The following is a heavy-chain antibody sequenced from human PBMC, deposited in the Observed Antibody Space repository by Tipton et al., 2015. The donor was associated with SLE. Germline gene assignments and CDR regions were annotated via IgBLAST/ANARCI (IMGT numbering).Heavy chain of an antibody. CDR3: ARTPQWGYSSGYVDY. Sequence: LRLSCTVSGGSISSGGYYWSWIRQHPGKGLEWIGYIYYSGSTYYNPSLKSRVTISVDTSKNQFSLKLSSVTAADTAVYYCARTPQWGYSSGYVDYWGQGTLVTVSS. V-gene: IGHV4-31*02. J-gene: IGHJ4*02. CDR2: IYYSGST. D-gene: IGHD6-19*01. CDR1: GGSISSGGYY.